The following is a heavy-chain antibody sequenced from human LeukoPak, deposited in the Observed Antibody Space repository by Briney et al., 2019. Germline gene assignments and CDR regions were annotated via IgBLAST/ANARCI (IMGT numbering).Heavy chain of an antibody. D-gene: IGHD3/OR15-3a*01. CDR2: IYTSGST. V-gene: IGHV4-4*09. J-gene: IGHJ6*03. CDR1: GGSISSYY. Sequence: SETPSLTCTVSGGSISSYYWSWIRQPPGKGLEWIGYIYTSGSTNYNPSLKSRVTISVDTSKNQFSLKLSFVTAADTAVYYCARPARGLYMDVWGKGTTVTVSS. CDR3: ARPARGLYMDV.